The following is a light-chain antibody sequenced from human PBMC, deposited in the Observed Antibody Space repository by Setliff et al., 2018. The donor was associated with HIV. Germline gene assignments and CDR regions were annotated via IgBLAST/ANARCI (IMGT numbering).Light chain of an antibody. J-gene: IGLJ1*01. V-gene: IGLV2-14*03. CDR2: DVN. Sequence: QSALTQPASVSGSPGQSITISCTGTSSDVGGYDFVAWYQLHPGKAPKLMIYDVNKRSSGVSNRFSGSKSGDTASLTISGLQAEDEADYFCSSYTNTPLYVFGTGTKVTVL. CDR3: SSYTNTPLYV. CDR1: SSDVGGYDF.